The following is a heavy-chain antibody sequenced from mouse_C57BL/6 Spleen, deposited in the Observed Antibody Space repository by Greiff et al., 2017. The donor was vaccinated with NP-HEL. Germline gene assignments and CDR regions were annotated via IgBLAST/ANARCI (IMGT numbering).Heavy chain of an antibody. CDR1: GYTFTSYW. J-gene: IGHJ1*03. CDR3: ARGYDYERYFDV. Sequence: QVQLQQPGAELVKPGASVKMSCKASGYTFTSYWITWVKQRPGQGLEWIGDIYPGSGSTNYNEKFKSKATLTVDTSSSTAYMQRSSLTSEDSAVYYCARGYDYERYFDVWGTGTTVTVSS. CDR2: IYPGSGST. D-gene: IGHD2-4*01. V-gene: IGHV1-55*01.